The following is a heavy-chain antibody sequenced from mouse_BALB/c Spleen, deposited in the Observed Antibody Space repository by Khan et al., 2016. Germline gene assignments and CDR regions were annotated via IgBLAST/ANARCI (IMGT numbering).Heavy chain of an antibody. Sequence: QIELVQSGPELKKPGETVKISCKASGYTFTNYGMNWVKQAPGKGLKWMGWINTYTGEPTYADDFKGRFAFSLETSASTAYLQINNLKNEDTATSIRARSAVYYDYGGFAYGGQGTLVTVSA. CDR3: ARSAVYYDYGGFAY. V-gene: IGHV9-3-1*01. J-gene: IGHJ3*01. CDR2: INTYTGEP. CDR1: GYTFTNYG. D-gene: IGHD2-4*01.